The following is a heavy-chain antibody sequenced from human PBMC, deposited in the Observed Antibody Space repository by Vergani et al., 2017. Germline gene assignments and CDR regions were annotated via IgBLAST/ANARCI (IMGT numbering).Heavy chain of an antibody. D-gene: IGHD6-19*01. J-gene: IGHJ2*01. CDR1: GGSISTGSFY. CDR3: ARAVAGIYWYFDL. CDR2: FHTGVST. V-gene: IGHV4-61*02. Sequence: QVQLQESGPGLVKPSQTLSLTCAVSGGSISTGSFYWTWIRQPAGEGVEWIGRFHTGVSTCYTPSLNRRVTISIDTSKNQFSLQLSSVTAADSAVYYCARAVAGIYWYFDLWGRGTLVTVSS.